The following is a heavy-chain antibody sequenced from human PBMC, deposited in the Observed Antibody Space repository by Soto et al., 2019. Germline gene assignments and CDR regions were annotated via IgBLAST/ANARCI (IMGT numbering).Heavy chain of an antibody. V-gene: IGHV3-48*02. CDR2: ISRSGSTI. CDR1: GFPFSAFS. D-gene: IGHD2-2*02. Sequence: EVQLVESGGGLVQPGGSLRLSCASSGFPFSAFSMNWVRQAPGKGLEWVAYISRSGSTIYYTDSVKGRFTISRDNAKSSLYLQMDSLRDEDTAVDYWALEGGRHCSPTRCDNAFELWGHGTMVTVSS. CDR3: ALEGGRHCSPTRCDNAFEL. J-gene: IGHJ3*01.